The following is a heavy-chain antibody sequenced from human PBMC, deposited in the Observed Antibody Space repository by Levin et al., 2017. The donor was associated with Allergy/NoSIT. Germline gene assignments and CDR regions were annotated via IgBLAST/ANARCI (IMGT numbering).Heavy chain of an antibody. CDR2: IYYNGNL. J-gene: IGHJ4*02. CDR1: GGSMTGYY. V-gene: IGHV4-59*01. Sequence: SETLSLTCSVSGGSMTGYYWSWIRQSPGKGLEWIGDIYYNGNLNYNPPLTRRVTLSVDTSENHFSLTMTSVNAADPAVYYCARGKNLFTPPFFDLWGQGILVTVSS. D-gene: IGHD1-14*01. CDR3: ARGKNLFTPPFFDL.